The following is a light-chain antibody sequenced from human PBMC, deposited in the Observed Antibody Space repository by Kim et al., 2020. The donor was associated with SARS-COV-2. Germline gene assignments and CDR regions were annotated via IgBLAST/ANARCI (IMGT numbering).Light chain of an antibody. Sequence: SASVRDRVTITCQASQDISNHLNWYQQKPGKAPKLLIYDASNLETGVPSRFSGSGSGTDFTFTISSLQPEDIATYYCQQYDNLQYTFGQGTKLEI. CDR3: QQYDNLQYT. J-gene: IGKJ2*01. CDR2: DAS. CDR1: QDISNH. V-gene: IGKV1-33*01.